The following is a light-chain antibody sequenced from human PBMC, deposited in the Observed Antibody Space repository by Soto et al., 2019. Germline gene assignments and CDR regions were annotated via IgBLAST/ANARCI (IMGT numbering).Light chain of an antibody. CDR3: QQCNSYSLT. CDR1: QSVSSW. V-gene: IGKV1-5*01. Sequence: DIQMTQSPSTLSASVGDRVTITCRASQSVSSWLAWYQQKPGKAPKLLIYDASSLERGVPSRFSGSGSGTEFTLTISSLQPDDFATYYCQQCNSYSLTFGGGTKVDIK. CDR2: DAS. J-gene: IGKJ4*01.